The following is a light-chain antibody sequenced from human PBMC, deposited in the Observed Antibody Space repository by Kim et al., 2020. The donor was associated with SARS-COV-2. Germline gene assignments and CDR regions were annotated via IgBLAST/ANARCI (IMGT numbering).Light chain of an antibody. CDR2: DAS. CDR3: QQYNDWPPLT. CDR1: QYISSN. J-gene: IGKJ4*01. V-gene: IGKV3-15*01. Sequence: SGERPTLSCRASQYISSNLAWYQQNPGQAPRLLIYDASTRATGIPPRFSGSGSGTEFTLSISSLQSEDFAVYYCQQYNDWPPLTFGGGTKVDIK.